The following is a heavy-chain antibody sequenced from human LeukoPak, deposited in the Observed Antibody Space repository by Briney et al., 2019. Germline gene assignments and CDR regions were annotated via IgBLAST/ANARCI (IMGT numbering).Heavy chain of an antibody. CDR3: TREHSTNWGGY. CDR1: GFTFGDYA. CDR2: ITSKAYGGTT. V-gene: IGHV3-49*03. Sequence: GGSLRLSCTASGFTFGDYAMSWFRQARGKGLEWVGFITSKAYGGTTEYAASVKGRFTISRDDSKSIAYLQMNSLKTEDTAVYYCTREHSTNWGGYWGQGTLVTVSS. J-gene: IGHJ4*02. D-gene: IGHD7-27*01.